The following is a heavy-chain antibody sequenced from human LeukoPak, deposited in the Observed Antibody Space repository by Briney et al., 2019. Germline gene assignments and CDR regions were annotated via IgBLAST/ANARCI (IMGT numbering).Heavy chain of an antibody. CDR1: GGSISSYY. CDR2: IYYSGST. J-gene: IGHJ3*02. Sequence: SETLSLTCTVSGGSISSYYWSWIRQPPGKGLEWIGYIYYSGSTNYNPSLKSRVTISVDTSKNQFSLKLSSVTAADTAVYYCARRLRLKNPGGDAFDTWGQGTVVTVSS. V-gene: IGHV4-59*08. D-gene: IGHD5/OR15-5a*01. CDR3: ARRLRLKNPGGDAFDT.